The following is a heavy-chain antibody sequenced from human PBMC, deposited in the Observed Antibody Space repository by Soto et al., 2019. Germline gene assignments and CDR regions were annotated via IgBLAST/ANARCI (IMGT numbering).Heavy chain of an antibody. CDR1: GFIFSDYD. D-gene: IGHD4-4*01. CDR3: VRQAKLTSVTANVGYYYGLDI. CDR2: IGGSGGGT. Sequence: EVQLLESGGGLVQPGGSLRLSCAASGFIFSDYDMSWVRQAPGKGLEWVSVIGGSGGGTYYADSLKGRFTISRDNSKDTLFLQMISLRAEDTALYLCVRQAKLTSVTANVGYYYGLDIWGQGTTVTVSS. J-gene: IGHJ6*02. V-gene: IGHV3-23*01.